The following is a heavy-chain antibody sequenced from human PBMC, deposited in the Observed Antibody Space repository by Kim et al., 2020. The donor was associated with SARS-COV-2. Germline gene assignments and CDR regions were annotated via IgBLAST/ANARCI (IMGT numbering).Heavy chain of an antibody. CDR2: IIPIFGTA. J-gene: IGHJ6*02. CDR3: ARDPSIAAVPRYYYGMDV. CDR1: GGTFSSYA. D-gene: IGHD6-6*01. Sequence: SVKVSCKASGGTFSSYAISWVRQAPGQGLEWMGGIIPIFGTANYAQKFQGRVTITADESTSTAYMELSSLRSEDTAVYYCARDPSIAAVPRYYYGMDVWGQGTTVTVSS. V-gene: IGHV1-69*13.